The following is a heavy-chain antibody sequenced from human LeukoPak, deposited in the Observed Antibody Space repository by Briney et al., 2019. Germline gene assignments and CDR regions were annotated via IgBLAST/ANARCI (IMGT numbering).Heavy chain of an antibody. Sequence: GGSLRLSCATSGLTFSSNWMHWVRQAPGKGLVWVSRINSDGSSTIYADSVKGRFTISRDNAKNTLYLQMSSLRAEDTAVYYCSTQRGGSPGDYWGQGALVTVSS. CDR2: INSDGSST. CDR1: GLTFSSNW. J-gene: IGHJ4*02. V-gene: IGHV3-74*01. CDR3: STQRGGSPGDY. D-gene: IGHD6-25*01.